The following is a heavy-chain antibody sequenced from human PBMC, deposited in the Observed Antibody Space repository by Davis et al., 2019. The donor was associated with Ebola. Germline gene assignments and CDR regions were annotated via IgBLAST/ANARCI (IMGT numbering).Heavy chain of an antibody. J-gene: IGHJ6*02. Sequence: PGGSLRLSCTTSGFNFGVYALSWVRQAPGKGLEWVALVRSRAHEGATQYAASVKGRFTISRDDSKSVAYLQMNSLKTEDTGVYYCTGREHDYYYYGIDVWGQGTTVTVSS. D-gene: IGHD1/OR15-1a*01. CDR3: TGREHDYYYYGIDV. V-gene: IGHV3-49*04. CDR2: VRSRAHEGAT. CDR1: GFNFGVYA.